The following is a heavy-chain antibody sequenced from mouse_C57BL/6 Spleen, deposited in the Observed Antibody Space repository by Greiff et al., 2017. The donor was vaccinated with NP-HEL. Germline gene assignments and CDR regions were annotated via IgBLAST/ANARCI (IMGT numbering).Heavy chain of an antibody. D-gene: IGHD1-1*01. J-gene: IGHJ2*01. CDR2: ISDGGSYT. V-gene: IGHV5-4*01. CDR1: GFTFSSYA. Sequence: EVQRVESGGGLVKPGGSLKLSCAASGFTFSSYAMSWVRQTPEKRLEWVATISDGGSYTYYPDNVKGRFTISRDNAKNNLYLQMSHLKAEDTAMYYCARNTEDYYGSYYFDYWGQGTTLTVSS. CDR3: ARNTEDYYGSYYFDY.